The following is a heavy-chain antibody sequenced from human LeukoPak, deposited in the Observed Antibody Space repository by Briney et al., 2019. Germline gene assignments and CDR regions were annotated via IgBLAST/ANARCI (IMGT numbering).Heavy chain of an antibody. Sequence: GGSLRLSCAASGFTFSSYWMSWVRQAPGKGLEGVANIKQDGSEKYYVDSVKGRFTISRDNAKNSLYLQMNSLRAEDTAMYYCARDDCSSISCYHNWFDPWGQGTLVTVSS. CDR2: IKQDGSEK. CDR3: ARDDCSSISCYHNWFDP. V-gene: IGHV3-7*01. J-gene: IGHJ5*02. D-gene: IGHD2-2*01. CDR1: GFTFSSYW.